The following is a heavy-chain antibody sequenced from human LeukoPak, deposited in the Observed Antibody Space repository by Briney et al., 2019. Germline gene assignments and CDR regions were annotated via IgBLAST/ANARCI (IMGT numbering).Heavy chain of an antibody. CDR2: INHSGST. CDR1: GGSISSGGYY. CDR3: ARGGSGSYYNPPFDP. D-gene: IGHD3-10*01. Sequence: SETLSLTCTVSGGSISSGGYYWSWIRQHPGKGLEWIGEINHSGSTNYNPSLKSRVTISVDTSKNQFSLKLSSVTAADTAVYYCARGGSGSYYNPPFDPWGQGTLVTVSS. V-gene: IGHV4-39*07. J-gene: IGHJ5*02.